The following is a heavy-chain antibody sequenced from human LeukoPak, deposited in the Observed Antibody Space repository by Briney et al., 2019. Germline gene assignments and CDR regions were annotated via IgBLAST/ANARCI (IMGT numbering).Heavy chain of an antibody. CDR2: IYYSGST. D-gene: IGHD3-9*01. CDR1: GGSISSGGYY. V-gene: IGHV4-31*03. J-gene: IGHJ4*02. CDR3: ARANYDILTGYFDY. Sequence: PSETLSLTCTVSGGSISSGGYYWSWIRQHPGKGLEWIGYIYYSGSTYYNPSLKSRVTISVDTSKNQFSLKLSSVTAADTAVYYCARANYDILTGYFDYWGQGTLVTVSS.